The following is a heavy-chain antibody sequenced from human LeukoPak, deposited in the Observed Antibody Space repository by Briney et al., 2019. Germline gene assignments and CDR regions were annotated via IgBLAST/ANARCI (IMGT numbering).Heavy chain of an antibody. J-gene: IGHJ4*02. CDR2: ISGSGGNT. Sequence: GGSLRPSCAASGFTFSSYAMSWVRQAPGKRLDWVSAISGSGGNTYYADSVKGRFTISRDNSKNTLYLQMNSLRAEDTAVYYCAKDQYGGNPQYYFDYWGQGTLVTVSS. V-gene: IGHV3-23*01. D-gene: IGHD4-23*01. CDR1: GFTFSSYA. CDR3: AKDQYGGNPQYYFDY.